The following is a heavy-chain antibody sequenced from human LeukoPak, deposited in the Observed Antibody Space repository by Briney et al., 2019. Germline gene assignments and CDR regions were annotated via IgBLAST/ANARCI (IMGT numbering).Heavy chain of an antibody. CDR2: IYSGGST. V-gene: IGHV3-53*01. J-gene: IGHJ3*02. CDR3: AREEVTMVRGVRFGAFDI. D-gene: IGHD3-10*01. Sequence: PGGSQRLSCAASGFIFTTYAYGWVRQAPGKGLEWVSVIYSGGSTYYADSVKGRFTISRDNSKNTLYLQMNSLRAEDTAVYYCAREEVTMVRGVRFGAFDIWGQGTMVTVSS. CDR1: GFIFTTYA.